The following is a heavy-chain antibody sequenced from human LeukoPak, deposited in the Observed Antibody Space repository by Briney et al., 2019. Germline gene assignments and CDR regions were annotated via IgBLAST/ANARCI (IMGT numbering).Heavy chain of an antibody. CDR2: IYSGGST. V-gene: IGHV3-53*01. D-gene: IGHD3/OR15-3a*01. CDR3: ARGDGHYFDY. J-gene: IGHJ4*02. CDR1: GFTVSSKH. Sequence: GGSLRLSCAASGFTVSSKHMSWVRQAPGKGLEWVSVIYSGGSTCYADSVQGRFTISRDNSRNTLYLQMNSLRAEDTAVYYCARGDGHYFDYWGQGTLVTVSS.